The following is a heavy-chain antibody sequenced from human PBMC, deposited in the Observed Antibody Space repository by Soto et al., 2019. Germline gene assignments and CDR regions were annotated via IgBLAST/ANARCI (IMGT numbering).Heavy chain of an antibody. Sequence: QVQLVQSGAEVKKPGSSVKVSCKASGGTFSSYAISWVRQAPGQGLEWMGGIIPILGTANYAQKFQGRVTITADESTSTAYMELSSLRSEDTAVYYCASRPRYCSSTSCYDIGDYWGQGTLVTVSS. CDR3: ASRPRYCSSTSCYDIGDY. J-gene: IGHJ4*02. D-gene: IGHD2-2*01. CDR1: GGTFSSYA. V-gene: IGHV1-69*01. CDR2: IIPILGTA.